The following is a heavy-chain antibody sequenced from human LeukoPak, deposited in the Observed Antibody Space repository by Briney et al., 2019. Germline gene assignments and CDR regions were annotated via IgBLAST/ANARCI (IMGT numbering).Heavy chain of an antibody. Sequence: GGSLRLSCAASGFTFSSYSMTWVRQAPGKGLEWVSSISSSSSYIYYADSVKGRFTIPRDNAKNSLYLQMNSLRAEDTALYYCAKAKIGSSYLFDYWGQGTLVTVSS. CDR2: ISSSSSYI. CDR3: AKAKIGSSYLFDY. D-gene: IGHD6-6*01. J-gene: IGHJ4*02. CDR1: GFTFSSYS. V-gene: IGHV3-21*04.